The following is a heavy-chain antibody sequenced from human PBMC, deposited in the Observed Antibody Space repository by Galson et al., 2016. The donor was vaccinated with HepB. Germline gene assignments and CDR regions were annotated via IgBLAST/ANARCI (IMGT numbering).Heavy chain of an antibody. CDR3: ARHPYGSGSEMEY. V-gene: IGHV4-39*01. J-gene: IGHJ4*01. Sequence: ETXXLTCSVXXXSIXXXTXXXGWXXQPPGKGLEWIGSIYYXGVTYXXPSLQSRVTISVDTSKNHFSLDLSSVTATDTAVYYCARHPYGSGSEMEYWGHGTLVTVSS. CDR1: XXSIXXXTXX. CDR2: IYYXGVT. D-gene: IGHD3-10*01.